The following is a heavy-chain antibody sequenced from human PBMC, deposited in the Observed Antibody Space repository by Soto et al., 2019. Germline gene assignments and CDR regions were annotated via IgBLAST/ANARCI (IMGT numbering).Heavy chain of an antibody. V-gene: IGHV3-66*01. CDR1: GFTVSSNY. Sequence: GGSLRLSCAASGFTVSSNYMSWVRQAPGKGLEWVSVIYSGGSTFYADSVKGRFTISRDNSNNTLHLQVNSLRAEDTAVYYCARGRWFDPWGQGTLVTVSS. J-gene: IGHJ5*02. CDR3: ARGRWFDP. CDR2: IYSGGST.